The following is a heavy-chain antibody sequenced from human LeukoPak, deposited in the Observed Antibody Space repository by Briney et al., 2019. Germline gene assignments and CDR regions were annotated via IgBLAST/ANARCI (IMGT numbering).Heavy chain of an antibody. CDR2: ISSSRSYI. J-gene: IGHJ4*02. Sequence: GGSLRLSCAASGFTFSSYSMNWVRQAPGKGLEWVSSISSSRSYIYYADSVKGRFTISRDNAKNSLYLQMNSLRAEDTAVYYCARDRDPEIDYWGQGTLVTVSS. CDR1: GFTFSSYS. CDR3: ARDRDPEIDY. D-gene: IGHD3-10*01. V-gene: IGHV3-21*01.